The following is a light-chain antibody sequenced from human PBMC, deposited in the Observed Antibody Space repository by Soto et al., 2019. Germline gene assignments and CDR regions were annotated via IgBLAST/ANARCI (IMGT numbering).Light chain of an antibody. CDR2: DVS. Sequence: QSALTQPASVSGSPGQSITISCTGTSSDVGGYNYVSWYQQHPGKAPKFMIYDVSNRPSGVTNRFSGSKSGNKASLTISGLQAEDEADYYCSSYTSSSTLYVFGTGTKVTVL. J-gene: IGLJ1*01. V-gene: IGLV2-14*01. CDR1: SSDVGGYNY. CDR3: SSYTSSSTLYV.